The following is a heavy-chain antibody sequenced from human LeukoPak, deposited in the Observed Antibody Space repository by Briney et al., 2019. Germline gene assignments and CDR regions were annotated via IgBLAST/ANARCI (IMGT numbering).Heavy chain of an antibody. Sequence: PGGSLRLSCAASGFTFSSYGMHWVRQAPGKGLEWVAFIRYDGSNKYYADSVKGRFTISRDNSKNTLYLQMNSLRAEDTAVYYCAKDQYYYGSGTCDYWGQGTLVTVSS. CDR2: IRYDGSNK. CDR3: AKDQYYYGSGTCDY. CDR1: GFTFSSYG. D-gene: IGHD3-10*01. V-gene: IGHV3-30*02. J-gene: IGHJ4*02.